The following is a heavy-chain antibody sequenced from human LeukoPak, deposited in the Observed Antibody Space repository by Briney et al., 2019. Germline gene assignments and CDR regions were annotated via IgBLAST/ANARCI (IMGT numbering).Heavy chain of an antibody. CDR2: ISSSSGTI. D-gene: IGHD3-22*01. Sequence: PGGSLRLSCAASGFTFSRYSMNWVRQAPGKGLEWLSCISSSSGTIYYADSVKGRFTISRDNSKNTLYLQMNSLRAEDTAVYYCARGYYDSSGYYYDYWGRGTLVTVSS. V-gene: IGHV3-48*01. CDR3: ARGYYDSSGYYYDY. J-gene: IGHJ4*02. CDR1: GFTFSRYS.